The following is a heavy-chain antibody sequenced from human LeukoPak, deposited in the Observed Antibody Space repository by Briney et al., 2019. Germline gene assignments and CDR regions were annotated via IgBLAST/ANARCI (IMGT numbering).Heavy chain of an antibody. D-gene: IGHD4-11*01. CDR2: IYTSGST. CDR1: GNSISSGDNY. CDR3: ARMVESTVTIAFENWYDP. V-gene: IGHV4-61*02. J-gene: IGHJ5*02. Sequence: PSETLSLTCTVSGNSISSGDNYWSWIRQPAGKGLEWIGRIYTSGSTNYNPSLKSRVTISVDTSKNHFSLKLSSVTAADTAVYYCARMVESTVTIAFENWYDPWGQGTLVTVSS.